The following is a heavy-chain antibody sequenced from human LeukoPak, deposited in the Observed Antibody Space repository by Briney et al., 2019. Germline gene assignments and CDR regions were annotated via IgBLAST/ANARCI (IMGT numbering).Heavy chain of an antibody. V-gene: IGHV1-69*06. D-gene: IGHD5-18*01. J-gene: IGHJ6*03. CDR1: GGTFSSYA. CDR2: IIPIFGTA. Sequence: GASVKVSCKASGGTFSSYAISWVRQAPGQGLEWMGGIIPIFGTANYAQKFQGRVTITADKSTSTAYMELSRLRSEDTAVYYCARDGKGQLWSPYYYYYYMDVWGKGTTVTVSS. CDR3: ARDGKGQLWSPYYYYYYMDV.